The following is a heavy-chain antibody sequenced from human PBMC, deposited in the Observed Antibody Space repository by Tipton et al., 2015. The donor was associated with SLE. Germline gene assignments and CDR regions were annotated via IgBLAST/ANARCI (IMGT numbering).Heavy chain of an antibody. V-gene: IGHV4-39*07. J-gene: IGHJ3*02. CDR2: IYYSGST. CDR3: ARSRDDFGSGDYWDAFEI. CDR1: GGSISSSSYY. D-gene: IGHD3-3*01. Sequence: TLSLTCTVSGGSISSSSYYWGWIRQPPGKGLEWIGSIYYSGSTYYNPSLKSRVTISVDTSKNQFSLKLSSVTAADTAVYYCARSRDDFGSGDYWDAFEIWGRGTKVIVSS.